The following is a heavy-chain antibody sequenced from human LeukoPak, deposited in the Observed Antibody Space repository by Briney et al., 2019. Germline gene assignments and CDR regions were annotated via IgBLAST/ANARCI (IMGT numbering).Heavy chain of an antibody. CDR1: GGSISGYY. CDR2: IYYSGST. CDR3: ARVGLDSYGSPFDY. J-gene: IGHJ4*02. Sequence: SETLSLTCTVSGGSISGYYWNWIRQPPGKGLEWIGYIYYSGSTNYNPSLKSRVTISVDTSKNQFSLKLSSVTAADTAVYYCARVGLDSYGSPFDYWGQGTLVTVSS. V-gene: IGHV4-59*01. D-gene: IGHD5-18*01.